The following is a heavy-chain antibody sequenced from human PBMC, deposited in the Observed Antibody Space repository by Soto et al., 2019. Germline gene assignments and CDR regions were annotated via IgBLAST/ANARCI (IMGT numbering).Heavy chain of an antibody. CDR1: GGSISSGDYY. CDR3: AARGTTTGGSGGSCYAGGFDY. D-gene: IGHD2-15*01. CDR2: IYYSGST. J-gene: IGHJ4*02. Sequence: QVQLQESGPGLVKPSQTLSLTCTVSGGSISSGDYYWSWIRQPPGKALEWIGYIYYSGSTNYNPSLKRRVTRAVDASQNASDQKLRAVAAADTAGYNGAARGTTTGGSGGSCYAGGFDYWGQGTLVTVSS. V-gene: IGHV4-30-4*01.